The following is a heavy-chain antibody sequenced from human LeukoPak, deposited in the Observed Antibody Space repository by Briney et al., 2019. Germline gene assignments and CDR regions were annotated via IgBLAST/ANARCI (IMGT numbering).Heavy chain of an antibody. CDR1: GFTFTNYV. J-gene: IGHJ4*02. CDR3: ARDIDYGDYVQGYYFDY. D-gene: IGHD4-17*01. Sequence: PPGMSLRLSCAASGFTFTNYVMHWVRQAPGKGLEWVAVISYDGSNKYYADSVKGRFTISRDNSKNTLYLQMNSLRAEDTAVYYCARDIDYGDYVQGYYFDYWGQGTLVTVSS. CDR2: ISYDGSNK. V-gene: IGHV3-30-3*01.